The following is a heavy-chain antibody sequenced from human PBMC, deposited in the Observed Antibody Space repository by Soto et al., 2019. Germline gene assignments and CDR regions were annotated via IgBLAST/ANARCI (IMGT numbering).Heavy chain of an antibody. V-gene: IGHV3-30*18. J-gene: IGHJ4*02. CDR3: AKASRWGGSGSYYNVDFDY. CDR1: GFTINSYG. Sequence: PGGSLRLSFAASGFTINSYGMHWVRQRPGKGLEWVAVISYDGTNKDYVDSVKGRVTMTRDTSTSTVYMELSSLRSEDTAVYYCAKASRWGGSGSYYNVDFDYWGQGTLVTVSS. CDR2: ISYDGTNK. D-gene: IGHD3-10*01.